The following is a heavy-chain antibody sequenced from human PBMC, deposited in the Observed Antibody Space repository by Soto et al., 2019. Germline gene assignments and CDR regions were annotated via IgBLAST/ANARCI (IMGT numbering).Heavy chain of an antibody. J-gene: IGHJ5*02. CDR1: GGSISSSSYY. D-gene: IGHD3-3*01. CDR2: IYYSGST. Sequence: SETLSLTCTVSGGSISSSSYYWVWIRHPPGKGLEWIGSIYYSGSTYYNPSLKSRVTISVDTSKNQFSLKLSSVTAADTAVYYCARTYYDFWSGPRGWFDPWGQGTLVTVSS. CDR3: ARTYYDFWSGPRGWFDP. V-gene: IGHV4-39*01.